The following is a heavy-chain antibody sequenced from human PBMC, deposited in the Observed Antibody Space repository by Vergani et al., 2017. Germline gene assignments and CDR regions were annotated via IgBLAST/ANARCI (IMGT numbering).Heavy chain of an antibody. J-gene: IGHJ6*03. V-gene: IGHV3-15*01. CDR1: GGSISSSSYY. CDR3: TRCYQQLVPPLYYYYMDV. D-gene: IGHD6-13*01. CDR2: IKSKTDGGTT. Sequence: LQLQESGPGLVKPSETPSLTCTVSGGSISSSSYYWGWIRQPPGKGLEWVGRIKSKTDGGTTDYAAPVKGRFTISRDDSKNTLYLQMNSLKTEDTAVYYCTRCYQQLVPPLYYYYMDVWGKGTTVTVSS.